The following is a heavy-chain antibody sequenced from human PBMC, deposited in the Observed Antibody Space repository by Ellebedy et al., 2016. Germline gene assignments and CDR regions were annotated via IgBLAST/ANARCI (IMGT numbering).Heavy chain of an antibody. CDR1: GGSFSGYY. D-gene: IGHD6-13*01. Sequence: SETLSLTCAVYGGSFSGYYWSWIRQPPGKGLEWIGEINHSGSTNYNPSLKSRVTISVDTSKNQFSLKLSSVTAADTAVYYCASGEKFESSSSCYDYWGQGTLVTVSS. CDR2: INHSGST. V-gene: IGHV4-34*01. J-gene: IGHJ4*02. CDR3: ASGEKFESSSSCYDY.